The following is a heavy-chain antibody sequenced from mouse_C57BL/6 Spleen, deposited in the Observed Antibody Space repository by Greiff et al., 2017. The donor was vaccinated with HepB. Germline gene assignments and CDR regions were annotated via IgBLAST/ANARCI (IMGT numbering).Heavy chain of an antibody. CDR2: IYPGDGDT. CDR1: GYAFSSSW. J-gene: IGHJ2*01. CDR3: ARWVGGYGSSYDFDY. V-gene: IGHV1-82*01. Sequence: QVQLKQSGPELVKPGASVKISCKASGYAFSSSWMNWVKQRPGQGLEWIGRIYPGDGDTNYNGKFKGKATLTADKSSSTAYMQLSSLTSEDSAVYVCARWVGGYGSSYDFDYWGKGATLRVSS. D-gene: IGHD1-1*01.